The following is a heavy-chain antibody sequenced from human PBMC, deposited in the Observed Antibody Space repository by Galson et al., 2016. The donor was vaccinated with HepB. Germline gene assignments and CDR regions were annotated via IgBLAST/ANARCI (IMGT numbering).Heavy chain of an antibody. CDR2: ITYDGTNR. CDR3: AKDVGLTDHTTFDY. V-gene: IGHV3-30*18. Sequence: SLRLSCAVSGFTFSTYGMHWVRQAPGKGLEWVAVITYDGTNRYYADSVKGRFTISRDNSKNTLYLQMNSLRTEDTAVYYCAKDVGLTDHTTFDYWGQGSLVTVSS. CDR1: GFTFSTYG. J-gene: IGHJ4*02. D-gene: IGHD2/OR15-2a*01.